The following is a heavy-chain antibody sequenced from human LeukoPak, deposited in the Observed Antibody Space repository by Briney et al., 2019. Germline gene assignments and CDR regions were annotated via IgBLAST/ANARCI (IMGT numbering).Heavy chain of an antibody. D-gene: IGHD6-13*01. J-gene: IGHJ4*02. V-gene: IGHV3-30*04. CDR3: ARGKRQQLDEQFDC. CDR2: ISYDGSNK. CDR1: GFTFSSHA. Sequence: PGGSLRLSCAASGFTFSSHAMNWVRQAPGEGLEWVALISYDGSNKYYADSVKGRFTISRDNSKNTLYLQMNSLRGEDTAVYYCARGKRQQLDEQFDCWGQGILVTVSS.